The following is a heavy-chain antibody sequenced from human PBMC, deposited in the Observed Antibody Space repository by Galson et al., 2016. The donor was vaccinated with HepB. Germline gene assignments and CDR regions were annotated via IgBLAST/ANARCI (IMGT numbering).Heavy chain of an antibody. CDR2: IWYDGSNK. V-gene: IGHV3-33*01. CDR1: GFTFSDYG. D-gene: IGHD3-10*01. J-gene: IGHJ4*02. Sequence: SLRLSCAASGFTFSDYGMHWVRQAPGKGLEWVAVIWYDGSNKYYADSVKGRFTISRDNSKNTLYLQMNSPRAEDTAVYYCARTPGDTMVRGIIITGSYYFDYWGQGTLVTVSS. CDR3: ARTPGDTMVRGIIITGSYYFDY.